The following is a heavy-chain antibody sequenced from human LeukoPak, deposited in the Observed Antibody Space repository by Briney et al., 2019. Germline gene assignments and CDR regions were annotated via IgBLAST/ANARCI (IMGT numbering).Heavy chain of an antibody. J-gene: IGHJ4*02. CDR1: GYTFTSYG. CDR3: VRDDLVRGPGY. Sequence: ASVKVSCKASGYTFTSYGISWVRQAPGQGLEWMGWISAYNGNTNYAQKLQGRVTMTTDTSTSIAYMELRSLRSDDTAVYYCVRDDLVRGPGYWGQGSLVTVSS. V-gene: IGHV1-18*01. CDR2: ISAYNGNT. D-gene: IGHD3-10*01.